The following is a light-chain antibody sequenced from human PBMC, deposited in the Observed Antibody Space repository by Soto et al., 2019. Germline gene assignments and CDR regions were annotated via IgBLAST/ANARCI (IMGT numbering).Light chain of an antibody. CDR3: SSYTSISTLI. V-gene: IGLV2-14*01. CDR1: SSDVGGYNY. J-gene: IGLJ1*01. CDR2: DVS. Sequence: QSVLTQPASVSGSPGQSITISCTGTSSDVGGYNYVSWYQQHPGKAPKLMIYDVSNRPSGVSNRFSGSKSGNTASLTISGLQAEYEADYYCSSYTSISTLIFGTGTEVTVL.